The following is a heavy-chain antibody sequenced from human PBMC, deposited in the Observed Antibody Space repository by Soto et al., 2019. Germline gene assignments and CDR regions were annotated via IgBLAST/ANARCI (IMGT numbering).Heavy chain of an antibody. V-gene: IGHV4-59*01. Sequence: ETLSLTCTVSGGSISSYYWSWIRHPPGKGLEWIGYIYYSGSTNYNPSLKSRVTISVDTSKNQFSLKLSSVTAADTAVYYCARDLVNYYDSSGYYSPWGQGTLVTVSS. D-gene: IGHD3-22*01. CDR2: IYYSGST. CDR3: ARDLVNYYDSSGYYSP. CDR1: GGSISSYY. J-gene: IGHJ5*02.